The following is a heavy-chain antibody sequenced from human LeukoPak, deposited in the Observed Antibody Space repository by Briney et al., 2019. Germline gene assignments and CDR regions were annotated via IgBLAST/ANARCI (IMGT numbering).Heavy chain of an antibody. D-gene: IGHD3-3*01. CDR2: ISDSGGST. Sequence: GGSLRLSCAASGFTFTSFAMNWVRQAPGKGLEWVSGISDSGGSTYYADSVKGRFSISRDNRKNTLYLQMNSLRDEDTAVYYCAKVAYNFWNGLDQWGQGTLVTVSS. J-gene: IGHJ4*02. CDR1: GFTFTSFA. CDR3: AKVAYNFWNGLDQ. V-gene: IGHV3-23*01.